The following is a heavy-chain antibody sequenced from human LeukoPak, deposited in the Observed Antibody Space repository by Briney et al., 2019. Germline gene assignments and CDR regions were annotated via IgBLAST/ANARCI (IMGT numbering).Heavy chain of an antibody. J-gene: IGHJ4*02. D-gene: IGHD6-13*01. Sequence: GGSLRLSCAASGFPFSSYWMTWVREAPGGGLEWVANIKIDESEKNYGDALNGQFTISIDNAKNSVYLQMNSRRAEDTAVYYCARNGRAADYWGQGTLVTVS. CDR3: ARNGRAADY. V-gene: IGHV3-7*01. CDR1: GFPFSSYW. CDR2: IKIDESEK.